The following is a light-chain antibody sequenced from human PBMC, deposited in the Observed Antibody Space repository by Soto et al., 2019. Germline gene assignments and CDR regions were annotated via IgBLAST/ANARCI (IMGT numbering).Light chain of an antibody. J-gene: IGKJ4*01. CDR1: QSVSSSY. CDR3: QQYGSSPPALT. V-gene: IGKV3-20*01. CDR2: GAS. Sequence: EIVLTQSPGILSLSPGERATLSCRASQSVSSSYLAWYQQKPGQAPRLLIYGASSRATGIPDRFSGSGSGTDFTLTISRLEPEDFAVYYCQQYGSSPPALTFGGGTKVDIK.